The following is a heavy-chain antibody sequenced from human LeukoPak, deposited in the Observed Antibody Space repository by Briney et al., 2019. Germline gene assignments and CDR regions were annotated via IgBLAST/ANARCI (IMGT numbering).Heavy chain of an antibody. V-gene: IGHV3-15*01. CDR3: SKGAYGDYYFDC. J-gene: IGHJ4*02. Sequence: GGSLRLSCTASGFTFNNAWMTWVRQAPGKGLGWVGRIKSKTDGGTTDYAASVKGRFTISRDDSKNMLYLQMNSLETEDSALYYCSKGAYGDYYFDCWGQGTLVSVSS. CDR2: IKSKTDGGTT. CDR1: GFTFNNAW. D-gene: IGHD4-17*01.